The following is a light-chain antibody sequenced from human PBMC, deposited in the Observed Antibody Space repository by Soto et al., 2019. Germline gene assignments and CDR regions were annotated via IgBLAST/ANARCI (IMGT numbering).Light chain of an antibody. CDR2: AAS. CDR3: KQYKEWPPFT. J-gene: IGKJ5*01. V-gene: IGKV1-39*01. Sequence: DIQMTQSPSSLSASVGDRVTITCRASQSISSYLIWYQQKPGKAPKLLIYAASSLQSGVPSRFSGSGSGTDFTLTISSLQSEDFAVYYCKQYKEWPPFTFGQGTRLEIK. CDR1: QSISSY.